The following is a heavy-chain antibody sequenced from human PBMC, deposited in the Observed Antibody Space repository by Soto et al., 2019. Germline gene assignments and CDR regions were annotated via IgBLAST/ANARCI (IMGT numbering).Heavy chain of an antibody. Sequence: QVQLQESGPGLVKPSQTLSLTCTVSGGSISSGGYYWSWIRQHPGKGLAWIGYIYYSGSTYYNPSLKSRVTISVDTSKNQFSLKLSSVTAADTAVYYCARATSFGELFQTYYYYGMDVWGQGTTVTVSS. CDR3: ARATSFGELFQTYYYYGMDV. J-gene: IGHJ6*02. CDR1: GGSISSGGYY. V-gene: IGHV4-31*03. CDR2: IYYSGST. D-gene: IGHD3-10*01.